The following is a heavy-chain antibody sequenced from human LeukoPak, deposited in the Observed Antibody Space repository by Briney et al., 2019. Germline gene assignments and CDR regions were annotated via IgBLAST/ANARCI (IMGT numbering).Heavy chain of an antibody. CDR3: AKSPEYFYDSNGFYFDY. CDR1: GFTFSSYS. Sequence: GGSLRLSCAASGFTFSSYSMNWVRQAPGKGLEWVSAISANGGRTYYGDSVKGRFTISRDNSKNTLYLQMNSLRAEDTAVYYCAKSPEYFYDSNGFYFDYWGQGTLVTVSS. CDR2: ISANGGRT. D-gene: IGHD6-19*01. V-gene: IGHV3-23*01. J-gene: IGHJ4*02.